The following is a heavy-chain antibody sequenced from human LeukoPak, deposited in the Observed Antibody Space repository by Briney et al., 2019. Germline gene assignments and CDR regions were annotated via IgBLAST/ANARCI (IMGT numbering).Heavy chain of an antibody. V-gene: IGHV2-70*11. CDR2: IDWDDDK. CDR1: GFSLSTSGMC. D-gene: IGHD6-19*01. CDR3: ARMMLDSSGWYGNWFDP. Sequence: SGPTLVNPTQTLTLTCTFSGFSLSTSGMCVSWIRHPPGKALEWLARIDWDDDKYYSTSLKTRLTISKDTSKNQVVLTMTNMDPVDTATYYCARMMLDSSGWYGNWFDPWGQGTLVTVSS. J-gene: IGHJ5*02.